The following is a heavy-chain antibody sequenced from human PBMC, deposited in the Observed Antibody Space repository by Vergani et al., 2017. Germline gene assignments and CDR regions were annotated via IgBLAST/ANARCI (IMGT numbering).Heavy chain of an antibody. CDR1: GFTFSHYS. J-gene: IGHJ4*02. CDR2: IRYDGNNT. V-gene: IGHV3-30*02. Sequence: QVQLVESGGGVVQPGGSLRLSCGASGFTFSHYSMHWVRQAPGKGLEWVTFIRYDGNNTYYADSVKGRFTISRDNSKNTVFLQMNSLRAEDTAVYYCAKEGRSGITPFVADWGEGTLVAVSS. D-gene: IGHD1-14*01. CDR3: AKEGRSGITPFVAD.